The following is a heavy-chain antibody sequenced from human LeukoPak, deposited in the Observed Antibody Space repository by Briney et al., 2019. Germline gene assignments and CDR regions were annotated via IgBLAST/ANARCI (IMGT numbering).Heavy chain of an antibody. CDR1: GFTFSSYS. V-gene: IGHV3-23*01. CDR2: ISGSGGST. D-gene: IGHD2-2*01. Sequence: GGSLRLSCAASGFTFSSYSMNWVRQAPGKGLEWVSAISGSGGSTYYADSVKGRFTISRDNSKNTLYLQMNSLRAEDTAVYYCAKYTLPAAMFDPWGQGTLVTVSS. CDR3: AKYTLPAAMFDP. J-gene: IGHJ5*02.